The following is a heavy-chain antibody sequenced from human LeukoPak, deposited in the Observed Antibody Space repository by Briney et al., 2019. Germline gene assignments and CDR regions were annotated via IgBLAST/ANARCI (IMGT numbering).Heavy chain of an antibody. CDR2: INTDGSII. V-gene: IGHV3-74*03. J-gene: IGHJ4*02. CDR1: GFTFRSYW. Sequence: PGGSLRLSCVVSGFTFRSYWMHWVRQVPGKGLLWVSRINTDGSIITYADSVKGRFTISRDNAKNTLYLEMNSLTAADTAVYYCARPPPGQGFDCWGQGTLVTVSS. CDR3: ARPPPGQGFDC. D-gene: IGHD3-10*01.